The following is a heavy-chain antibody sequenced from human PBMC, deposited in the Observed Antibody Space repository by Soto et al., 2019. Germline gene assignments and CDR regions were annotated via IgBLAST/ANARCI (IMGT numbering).Heavy chain of an antibody. CDR1: GGTFSSYA. J-gene: IGHJ4*02. V-gene: IGHV1-69*13. D-gene: IGHD3-22*01. CDR3: ATPYYYYDSSGYFWPFDY. CDR2: IIPIFGTA. Sequence: ASVKVSCKASGGTFSSYAISWVRQAPGQGLEWMGGIIPIFGTANYAQKFQGRVTITADESTSTAYMELSSLRSEDTAVYYCATPYYYYDSSGYFWPFDYWGQGTLVTVSS.